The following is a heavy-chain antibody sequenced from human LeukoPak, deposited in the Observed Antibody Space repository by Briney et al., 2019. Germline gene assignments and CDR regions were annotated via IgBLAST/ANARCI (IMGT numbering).Heavy chain of an antibody. Sequence: GGSLRLSCAASGFTFSSHWMSWVRQAPGKGLEWVANIKEDGSDKYYVASEKGRFTISRDNAKNSLYLQMNSLRADDTAVYYCARGGRYSNSGLGAFDIWGPGTVSPSLQ. J-gene: IGHJ3*02. D-gene: IGHD6-13*01. CDR2: IKEDGSDK. CDR3: ARGGRYSNSGLGAFDI. V-gene: IGHV3-7*05. CDR1: GFTFSSHW.